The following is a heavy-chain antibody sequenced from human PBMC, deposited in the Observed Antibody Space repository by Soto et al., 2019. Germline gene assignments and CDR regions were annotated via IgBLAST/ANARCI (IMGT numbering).Heavy chain of an antibody. D-gene: IGHD5-18*01. V-gene: IGHV4-34*01. Sequence: SETLSLTCAVYGGSFSGYYWTWIRQPPGKGLEWIGEINHSGSTNYNPSLKSRVNISVDKSKNQFSLKLSSVTAADTAVYYCAKHNTALFQHWGQGTLVTVSS. CDR2: INHSGST. CDR3: AKHNTALFQH. CDR1: GGSFSGYY. J-gene: IGHJ1*01.